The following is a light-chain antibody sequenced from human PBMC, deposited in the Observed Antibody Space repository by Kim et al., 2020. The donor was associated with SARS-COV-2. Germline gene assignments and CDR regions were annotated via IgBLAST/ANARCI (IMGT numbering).Light chain of an antibody. V-gene: IGLV3-9*01. CDR1: NIGSKN. Sequence: SYELTQPLSVSVALGQTARITCGGNNIGSKNVHWYQQKPGQAPVLVIYRDSNRPSGIPERFSGSNSGNTATLTISRAQAGDEADYYCQVWDSSTADVVFGGGTQLTVL. CDR3: QVWDSSTADVV. J-gene: IGLJ2*01. CDR2: RDS.